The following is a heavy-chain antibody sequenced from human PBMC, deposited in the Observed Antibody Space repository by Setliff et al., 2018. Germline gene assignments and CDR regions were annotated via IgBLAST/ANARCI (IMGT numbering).Heavy chain of an antibody. J-gene: IGHJ4*02. CDR2: FFHTGNT. V-gene: IGHV4-38-2*02. CDR3: ARHLWGRYMAESSDYFDY. CDR1: GYSISSGYY. D-gene: IGHD3-3*02. Sequence: PSETLSLTCTVSGYSISSGYYWGWIRQPTGKGLEWLGSFFHTGNTYYNPSLEGRVTISVDTSNNQLSLKLSSVTAADTAVYYCARHLWGRYMAESSDYFDYWGQGSLVTVSS.